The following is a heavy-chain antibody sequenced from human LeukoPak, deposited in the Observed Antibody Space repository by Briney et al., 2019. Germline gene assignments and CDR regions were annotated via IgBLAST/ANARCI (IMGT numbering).Heavy chain of an antibody. Sequence: ASVKVSCKASGGTFSSYAISWVRQAPGQGLEWMGGIIPIFGTANYAQKFQGRVTITADESTSTAYMELGSLRSEDTTVYYCARFGGTVTEKHFDYWGQGTLVTVSS. CDR1: GGTFSSYA. J-gene: IGHJ4*02. V-gene: IGHV1-69*13. CDR2: IIPIFGTA. CDR3: ARFGGTVTEKHFDY. D-gene: IGHD4-17*01.